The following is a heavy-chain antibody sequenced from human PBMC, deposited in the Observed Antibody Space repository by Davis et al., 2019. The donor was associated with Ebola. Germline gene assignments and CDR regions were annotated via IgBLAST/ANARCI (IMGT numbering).Heavy chain of an antibody. D-gene: IGHD1/OR15-1a*01. CDR2: IYSGGST. Sequence: GESLKISCAASGFTVSSNYMSWVRQAPGKGLEWVLVIYSGGSTYYADSVKGRFTISRDNAKNSLYLQMNSLRAEDTAVYYCARDRNIWYFDLWGRGTLVTVAS. CDR3: ARDRNIWYFDL. CDR1: GFTVSSNY. J-gene: IGHJ2*01. V-gene: IGHV3-53*01.